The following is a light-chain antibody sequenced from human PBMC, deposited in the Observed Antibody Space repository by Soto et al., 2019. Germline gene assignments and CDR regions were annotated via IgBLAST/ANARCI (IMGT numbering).Light chain of an antibody. CDR1: QGLLNRNGYNY. CDR3: QQANSFPLT. CDR2: LGS. J-gene: IGKJ4*01. Sequence: IVMTQSPLSLPVTPGDPASISCRSSQGLLNRNGYNYLDWYLQKPWQAPQLLIYLGSGLASGVPSRFSGSGSGTDFTLTISSLQPEDFATYYCQQANSFPLTFGGGTKVDIK. V-gene: IGKV2-28*01.